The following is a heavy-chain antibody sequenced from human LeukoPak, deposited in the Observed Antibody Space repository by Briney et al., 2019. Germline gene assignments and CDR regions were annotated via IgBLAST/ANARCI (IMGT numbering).Heavy chain of an antibody. V-gene: IGHV4-4*02. D-gene: IGHD6-6*01. Sequence: SETLSLTCATSGGSIISDNWWSWVRQPPGKGLEWIGEIHHIGSPTYNPSLKSRVTISVDKSKNQFSLNLSSVTAADTAVYYCARDGSTRLVRGKWFDPWGQGTLVTVSS. CDR2: IHHIGSP. J-gene: IGHJ5*02. CDR1: GGSIISDNW. CDR3: ARDGSTRLVRGKWFDP.